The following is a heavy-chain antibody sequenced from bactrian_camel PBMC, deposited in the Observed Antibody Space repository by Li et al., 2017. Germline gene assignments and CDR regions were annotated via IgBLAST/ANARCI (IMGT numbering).Heavy chain of an antibody. V-gene: IGHV3S40*01. D-gene: IGHD2*01. CDR2: LWIGGATT. CDR3: AARGPYCYTKLSVRDFTY. J-gene: IGHJ6*01. Sequence: VQLVESGGGLVQPGGSLTLSCAAGRYTYKRNCMGWFRQRPGKDREGVAVLWIGGATTSYADSVKGRFIITRDKAKDLVYLQMNGLQPEDTAMYYCAARGPYCYTKLSVRDFTYWGQGTQVTVS. CDR1: RYTYKRNC.